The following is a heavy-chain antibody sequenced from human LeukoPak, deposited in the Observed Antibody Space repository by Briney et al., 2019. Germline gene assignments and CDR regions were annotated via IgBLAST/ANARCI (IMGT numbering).Heavy chain of an antibody. J-gene: IGHJ5*02. CDR1: GGSISSYY. Sequence: SETLSLTCTVSGGSISSYYWSWIRQPPGKGLEWIGYIYYSGSTNYNPSLKSRVTIPVDTSKNQFSLKLSSVTAADTAVYYCARGGGSYYRGGWFDPWGQGTLVTVSS. V-gene: IGHV4-59*01. D-gene: IGHD1-26*01. CDR3: ARGGGSYYRGGWFDP. CDR2: IYYSGST.